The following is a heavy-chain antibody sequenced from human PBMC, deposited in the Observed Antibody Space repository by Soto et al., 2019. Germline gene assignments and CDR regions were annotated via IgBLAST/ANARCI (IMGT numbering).Heavy chain of an antibody. J-gene: IGHJ5*01. Sequence: PSETLSLTCTVSGGSISSYYWSWIRQPPGKGLEWIGYIYYSGSTNYNPSLKSRVTISVDTSKNQFSLKLSSVTAADTAVYYCARAKGRVLECNGNQNPEFYSLGQGTPVTVS. CDR1: GGSISSYY. CDR2: IYYSGST. D-gene: IGHD3-3*01. CDR3: ARAKGRVLECNGNQNPEFYS. V-gene: IGHV4-59*01.